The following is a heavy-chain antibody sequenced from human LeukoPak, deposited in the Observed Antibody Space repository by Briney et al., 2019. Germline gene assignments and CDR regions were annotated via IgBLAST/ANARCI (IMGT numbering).Heavy chain of an antibody. J-gene: IGHJ4*02. V-gene: IGHV3-30*02. D-gene: IGHD2-2*02. CDR3: AKTSDQLLYSKFDF. Sequence: GVSLRLSCGTWGFTFRFYGMHWVRQASAKGLEGGAFIQYDGSYKFYAGSVQGRFSISRDNSKNTLFLQMNSLRAEDTAVYYCAKTSDQLLYSKFDFWGQGTLVTVSS. CDR1: GFTFRFYG. CDR2: IQYDGSYK.